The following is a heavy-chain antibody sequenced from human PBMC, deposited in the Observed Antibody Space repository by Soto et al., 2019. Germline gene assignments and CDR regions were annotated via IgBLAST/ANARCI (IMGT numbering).Heavy chain of an antibody. D-gene: IGHD2-15*01. J-gene: IGHJ4*02. CDR2: ICYSGST. Sequence: APGKGLEWIGYICYSGSTYHNPSLKSRTSMSVDTAKKQFSLTLTSVTAADTAAYYCTREESSVLAYRGQGRFVTGSS. CDR3: TREESSVLAY. V-gene: IGHV4-30-4*01.